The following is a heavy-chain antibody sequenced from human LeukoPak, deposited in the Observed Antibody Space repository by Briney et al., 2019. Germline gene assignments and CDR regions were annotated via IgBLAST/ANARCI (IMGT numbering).Heavy chain of an antibody. J-gene: IGHJ4*02. D-gene: IGHD2-2*01. CDR1: GLTFSNFA. CDR2: LGGTNGYT. CDR3: ATSPRGCYACDFDS. Sequence: QPGGSLRLSCGASGLTFSNFAMIGVRQAPGKGLEWVSSLGGTNGYTYYADSVKGRFSISRDNSKNTLYLQMNSRRAEDTALYYCATSPRGCYACDFDSWGKGTLVTVSS. V-gene: IGHV3-23*01.